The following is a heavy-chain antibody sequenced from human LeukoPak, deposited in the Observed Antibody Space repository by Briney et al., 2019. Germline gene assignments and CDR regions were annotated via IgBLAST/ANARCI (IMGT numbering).Heavy chain of an antibody. CDR2: INPNSGGT. CDR1: GYTFTSYY. V-gene: IGHV1-2*02. D-gene: IGHD3-16*02. Sequence: ASVKVSCKASGYTFTSYYMHWVRQAPGQGLEWMGWINPNSGGTNYAQKFQGRVTMTKDTSISTAYMELSRLRSDDTAVYYCARDLNMITFGGVIVSPDYWGQGTLVSVSS. CDR3: ARDLNMITFGGVIVSPDY. J-gene: IGHJ4*02.